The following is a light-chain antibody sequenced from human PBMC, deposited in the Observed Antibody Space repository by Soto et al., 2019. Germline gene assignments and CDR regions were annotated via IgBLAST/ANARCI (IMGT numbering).Light chain of an antibody. J-gene: IGLJ3*02. V-gene: IGLV4-60*03. CDR3: ESWDTNTRV. Sequence: QLVLTQPSYASASLGSSVSLTCTLSSRHSFYDIAWHQQRPGTAPRYLMKVEGSGNYDKGSGIPERFSGSSSGADRYLTISNLRSDDEGDFYCESWDTNTRVFGGGTKLTVL. CDR2: VEGSGNY. CDR1: SRHSFYD.